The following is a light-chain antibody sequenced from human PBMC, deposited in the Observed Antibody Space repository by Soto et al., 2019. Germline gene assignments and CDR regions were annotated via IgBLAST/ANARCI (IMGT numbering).Light chain of an antibody. V-gene: IGLV7-46*01. CDR3: LLSYSGARPL. J-gene: IGLJ2*01. CDR2: DTS. Sequence: QDVVTQEPSLTVSPGGTVTLTCGSSTGAVTSGHYPYWFQQKPGQAPRTLIYDTSNKHSWTPARFSGSLLGGKAALTLSGAQPEDEAEYYCLLSYSGARPLFGGGTKVTVL. CDR1: TGAVTSGHY.